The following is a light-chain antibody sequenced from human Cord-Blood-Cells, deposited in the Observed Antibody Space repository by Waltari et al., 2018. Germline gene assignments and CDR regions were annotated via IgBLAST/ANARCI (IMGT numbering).Light chain of an antibody. J-gene: IGLJ1*01. CDR1: SSDVGGYNY. Sequence: QSALTQPASVSGSPGQSITISCTGTSSDVGGYNYVSWYQQHPGKAPKLQIYDVSNRPSGVSNRFSGSKSGNTASLTISGLQAEDEADYYCSSYTSSSTPYVFGTGTKVTVL. CDR3: SSYTSSSTPYV. V-gene: IGLV2-14*03. CDR2: DVS.